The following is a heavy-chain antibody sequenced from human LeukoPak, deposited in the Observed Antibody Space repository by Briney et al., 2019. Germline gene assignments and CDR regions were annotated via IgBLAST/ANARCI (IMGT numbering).Heavy chain of an antibody. CDR1: GYTFTGYY. Sequence: ASVKVSCKASGYTFTGYYMHWVRQAPGQALEWMGWINPNSGGTNYAQKFQGRVTMTRDTSISTAYMELSRLRSDDTAVYYCARDRCSGGSCYYPKYYYMDIWGKGTTVTISS. V-gene: IGHV1-2*02. J-gene: IGHJ6*03. CDR3: ARDRCSGGSCYYPKYYYMDI. CDR2: INPNSGGT. D-gene: IGHD2-15*01.